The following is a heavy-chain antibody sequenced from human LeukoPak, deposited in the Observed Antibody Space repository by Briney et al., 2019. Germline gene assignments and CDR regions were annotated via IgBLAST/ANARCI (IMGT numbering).Heavy chain of an antibody. J-gene: IGHJ4*02. CDR1: GGSISSYY. V-gene: IGHV4-59*01. D-gene: IGHD6-13*01. Sequence: SETLSLTCTVSGGSISSYYWGWIRQPPGKGLEWIGYISYSGSTNYNPSLKSRVTISVDTSKNQFSLKLSSVTAADTAIYYCARLYSSSLGRVFDYWGQGTLVTVSS. CDR2: ISYSGST. CDR3: ARLYSSSLGRVFDY.